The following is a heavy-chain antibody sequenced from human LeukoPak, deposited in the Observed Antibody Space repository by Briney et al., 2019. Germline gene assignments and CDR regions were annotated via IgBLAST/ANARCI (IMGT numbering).Heavy chain of an antibody. CDR3: ARGTSSSWHNAGGY. J-gene: IGHJ4*02. D-gene: IGHD6-13*01. Sequence: ASVKVSCKVSGYTLTELSMHWVRQAPRQGLEWMGIINPSDGSTNYAQKFQGRVTMSRDTSTSTVHMELSSLTSEDTAVYYCARGTSSSWHNAGGYWGQGTLLTVSS. CDR2: INPSDGST. V-gene: IGHV1-46*01. CDR1: GYTLTELS.